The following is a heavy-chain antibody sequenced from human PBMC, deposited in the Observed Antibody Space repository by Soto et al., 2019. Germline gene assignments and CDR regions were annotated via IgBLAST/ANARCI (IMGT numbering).Heavy chain of an antibody. CDR3: SRGVIVWGGELSRRGGYCCYVDV. J-gene: IGHJ6*03. CDR2: INDSGNI. V-gene: IGHV4-34*01. D-gene: IGHD3-10*01. CDR1: GGSFSGYQ. Sequence: QVQLQQWGAGLLKPSETLSLTCAVYGGSFSGYQWSWIRQTPWKGLEWIGEINDSGNINYHPTLNSRVTILLDTATKHISLKLSSVTAAATAVYYCSRGVIVWGGELSRRGGYCCYVDVWGKWTTVTVSS.